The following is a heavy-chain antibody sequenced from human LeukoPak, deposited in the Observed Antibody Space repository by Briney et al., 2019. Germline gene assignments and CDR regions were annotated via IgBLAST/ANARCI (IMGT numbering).Heavy chain of an antibody. J-gene: IGHJ4*02. CDR3: ARTTSFMFYY. CDR2: IKRDRSER. Sequence: GGSLRLSCAVSGFTFGNYWMSWVRQTPGRGPEWVANIKRDRSERYYVDSVKGRFTISRDNAKSSLFLEMSSLRVEDTAVYYCARTTSFMFYYWGQGTLVTVSS. V-gene: IGHV3-7*03. D-gene: IGHD1-1*01. CDR1: GFTFGNYW.